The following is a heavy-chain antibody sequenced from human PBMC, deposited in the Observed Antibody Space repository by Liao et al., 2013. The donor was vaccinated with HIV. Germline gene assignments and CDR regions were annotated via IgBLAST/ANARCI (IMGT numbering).Heavy chain of an antibody. Sequence: QVQLQESGPGLVKPSETLSLTCTVSGGSISSYYWSWIRQPAGKGLEWIGRIYTSGSTNYNPSLKSRVTISVDTSKNQFSLKLSSVTAADTAVYYCARRSYYYDSSGYYSDPYYYYYYMDVWGKGDHGSPSP. CDR3: ARRSYYYDSSGYYSDPYYYYYYMDV. CDR1: GGSISSYY. J-gene: IGHJ6*03. D-gene: IGHD3-22*01. CDR2: IYTSGST. V-gene: IGHV4-4*07.